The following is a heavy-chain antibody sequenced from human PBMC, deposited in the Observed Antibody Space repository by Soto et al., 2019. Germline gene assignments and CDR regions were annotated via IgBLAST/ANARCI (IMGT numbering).Heavy chain of an antibody. V-gene: IGHV3-23*01. CDR2: ISGGGNDA. D-gene: IGHD3-3*02. J-gene: IGHJ4*02. CDR1: GFTFSSYA. Sequence: EAQLLESGGGLVQPGGSLVLSCAASGFTFSSYAMSWVRQAPGKGLEWVSSISGGGNDAFYAVSVKGRFTISRDNSRNTLYLQMSSLRADDTAIYYCARSLFLASTDTEPFDYWGQGALVTASS. CDR3: ARSLFLASTDTEPFDY.